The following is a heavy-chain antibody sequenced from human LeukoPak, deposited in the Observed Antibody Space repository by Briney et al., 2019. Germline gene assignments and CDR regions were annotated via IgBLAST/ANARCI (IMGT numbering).Heavy chain of an antibody. CDR3: ARQESGSGSYLSYFDY. CDR2: IYYSGST. CDR1: GGSISSYY. J-gene: IGHJ4*02. V-gene: IGHV4-59*08. Sequence: SETLSLTCTVSGGSISSYYWSWIRQPPGKGLEWIGYIYYSGSTKYNPSLKSRVTISIDTSKNQFSLRLSSVTAAGTAVYYCARQESGSGSYLSYFDYWGQGTLVTVSS. D-gene: IGHD3-10*01.